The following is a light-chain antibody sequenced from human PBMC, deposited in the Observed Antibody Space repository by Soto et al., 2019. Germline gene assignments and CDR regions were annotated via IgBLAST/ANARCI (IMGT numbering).Light chain of an antibody. Sequence: DIQMTQSPSSLSASVGDRVTITCRASQGISNNLDWFQQRPGKAPRSLIYAAFSLQSGVPSRCSGSGSGTYFTLTISSLQPEDCATYYCQQYSSYPRTFGQGSRVEI. CDR3: QQYSSYPRT. V-gene: IGKV1-16*01. CDR2: AAF. J-gene: IGKJ1*01. CDR1: QGISNN.